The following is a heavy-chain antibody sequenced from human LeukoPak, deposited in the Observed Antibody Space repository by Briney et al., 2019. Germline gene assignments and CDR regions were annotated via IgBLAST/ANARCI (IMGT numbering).Heavy chain of an antibody. CDR2: IYHSGST. V-gene: IGHV4-38-2*02. CDR3: ARVVRESPGGGMIVVAGYNWFDT. Sequence: SETLSLTCTVSGYSISSGYYWGWIRQPPGKGLEWIGSIYHSGSTYYNPSLKSRVTISVDTSKNQFSLKLSSVTAADTAVYYCARVVRESPGGGMIVVAGYNWFDTWGQGTLVTVSS. D-gene: IGHD3-22*01. J-gene: IGHJ5*02. CDR1: GYSISSGYY.